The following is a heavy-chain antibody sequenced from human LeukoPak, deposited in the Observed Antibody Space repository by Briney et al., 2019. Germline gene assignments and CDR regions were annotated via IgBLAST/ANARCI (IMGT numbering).Heavy chain of an antibody. D-gene: IGHD3-16*01. CDR1: GDSVSSNSAA. J-gene: IGHJ4*02. Sequence: SQTLSLTCAISGDSVSSNSAAWNWFRQSPSRGLEWLGRTFYTSKLFNDYAVSVKSRITINPDTSKNQVSLHLNSVTPEDTAVYYCARRRYYDYSGYFDYWGQGTLVTVSS. V-gene: IGHV6-1*01. CDR3: ARRRYYDYSGYFDY. CDR2: TFYTSKLFN.